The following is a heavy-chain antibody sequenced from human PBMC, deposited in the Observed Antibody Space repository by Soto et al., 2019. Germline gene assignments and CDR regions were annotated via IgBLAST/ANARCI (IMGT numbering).Heavy chain of an antibody. CDR1: GFTFSNYG. Sequence: GGSLRLSCAASGFTFSNYGMNWVRQAVRQAPGKGLEWISYISNNGGSIHYADSMKGRFTISRDNAENSLYLQMNSLRDDDTAVYYCARAAPHGYDYWGQGTLVTVSS. CDR2: ISNNGGSI. CDR3: ARAAPHGYDY. V-gene: IGHV3-48*02. J-gene: IGHJ4*02. D-gene: IGHD3-22*01.